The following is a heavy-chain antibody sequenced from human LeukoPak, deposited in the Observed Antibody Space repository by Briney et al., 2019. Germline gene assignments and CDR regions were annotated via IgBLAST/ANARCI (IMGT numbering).Heavy chain of an antibody. CDR1: GGTFNSHA. D-gene: IGHD1-20*01. V-gene: IGHV1-69*05. CDR2: FIPIFGTA. Sequence: SVKVSCKASGGTFNSHAISWGRQAPGQGLQWMGRFIPIFGTANYAQKFQGRVSITTDASTSTAYMQLSSLRFDDTAVYYCARDLGITGTYDNHCFDYWGQGTLVTVSS. CDR3: ARDLGITGTYDNHCFDY. J-gene: IGHJ4*02.